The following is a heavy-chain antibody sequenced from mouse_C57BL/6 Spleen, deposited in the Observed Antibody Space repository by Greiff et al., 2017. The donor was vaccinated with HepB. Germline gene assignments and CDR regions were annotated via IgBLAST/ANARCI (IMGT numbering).Heavy chain of an antibody. CDR1: GFSLTSYG. Sequence: VKLVESGPGLVQPSQSLSITCTVSGFSLTSYGVHWVRQAPGKGLEWLGVIWSGGSTDYNAAFISRLSISKDNSKSQVFFKMNSLQADDTAIYYCARKAYYSNYGFAYWGQGTLVTVSA. V-gene: IGHV2-2*01. CDR2: IWSGGST. CDR3: ARKAYYSNYGFAY. J-gene: IGHJ3*01. D-gene: IGHD2-5*01.